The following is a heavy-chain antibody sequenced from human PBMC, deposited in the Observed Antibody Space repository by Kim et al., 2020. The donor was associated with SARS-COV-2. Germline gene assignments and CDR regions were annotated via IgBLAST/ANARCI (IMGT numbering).Heavy chain of an antibody. CDR3: ARSLPAVVAGTVFAFDI. D-gene: IGHD6-19*01. CDR2: ISSSSSYI. CDR1: GFTFSSYS. V-gene: IGHV3-21*01. Sequence: GGSLRLSCAASGFTFSSYSMNWVRQAPGKGLEWVSSISSSSSYIYYADSVKGRFTISRDNAKNSLYLQMNSLRAEDTAVYYCARSLPAVVAGTVFAFDIWGQGTMVTVSS. J-gene: IGHJ3*02.